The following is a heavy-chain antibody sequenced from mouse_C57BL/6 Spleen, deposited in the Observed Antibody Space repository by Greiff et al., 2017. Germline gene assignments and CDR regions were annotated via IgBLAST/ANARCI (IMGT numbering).Heavy chain of an antibody. CDR2: IHPNSGST. D-gene: IGHD1-1*02. CDR1: GYTFTSYW. CDR3: ARERVAYYAMDY. J-gene: IGHJ4*01. Sequence: VQLQQSGAELVKPGASVKLSCKASGYTFTSYWMHWVKQRPGQGLEWIGMIHPNSGSTNYNEKFKSKATLTVDKSSSTAYMQLSSLTSEDSAVYYCARERVAYYAMDYWGQGTSVTVSS. V-gene: IGHV1-64*01.